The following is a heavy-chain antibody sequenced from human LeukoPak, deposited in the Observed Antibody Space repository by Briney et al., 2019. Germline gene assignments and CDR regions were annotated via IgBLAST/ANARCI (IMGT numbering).Heavy chain of an antibody. CDR3: ARVDYYGSGDYNWLDP. Sequence: ASVKVSCKASGGTFSNYAINWVRQAPGQGLEWMGGIIPIFRTTNYAQKFQDRVTITADKSTSTAYMELSSLTSEDTAVYYCARVDYYGSGDYNWLDPWGQGTLVTVSS. D-gene: IGHD3-10*01. CDR2: IIPIFRTT. J-gene: IGHJ5*02. V-gene: IGHV1-69*06. CDR1: GGTFSNYA.